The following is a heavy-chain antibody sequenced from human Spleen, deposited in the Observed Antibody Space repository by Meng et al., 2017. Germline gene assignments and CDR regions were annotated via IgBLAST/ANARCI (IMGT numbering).Heavy chain of an antibody. J-gene: IGHJ6*02. CDR2: LYHSGNT. Sequence: SETLSLTCSVSGSSISSGYYWGWIRQPPGKGLEWIGSLYHSGNTYYKPSLKGRVTISGDMSKNQFSLRLSSVTAADTAVYYCARVEIYGSGSSYGMDVWGQGTTVTVSS. CDR1: GSSISSGYY. V-gene: IGHV4-38-2*02. D-gene: IGHD3-10*01. CDR3: ARVEIYGSGSSYGMDV.